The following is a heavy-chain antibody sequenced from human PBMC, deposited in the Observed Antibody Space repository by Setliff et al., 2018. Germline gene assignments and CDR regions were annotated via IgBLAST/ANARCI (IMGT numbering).Heavy chain of an antibody. J-gene: IGHJ5*02. D-gene: IGHD2-2*01. CDR2: IYYSGST. V-gene: IGHV4-39*07. CDR3: ARAGYELGQYNWFDP. Sequence: KPSETLSLTCTVSGGSISSSSYYWGWIRQPPGKGLEWIGSIYYSGSTYYNPSLKSRVTISVDTSKNQFSLNLSSVTAADTAVYYCARAGYELGQYNWFDPWGQGTLVTVSS. CDR1: GGSISSSSYY.